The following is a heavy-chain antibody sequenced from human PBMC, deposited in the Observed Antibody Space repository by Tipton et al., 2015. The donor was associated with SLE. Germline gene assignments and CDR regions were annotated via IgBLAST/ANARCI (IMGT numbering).Heavy chain of an antibody. V-gene: IGHV4-31*03. J-gene: IGHJ4*02. Sequence: TLSLTCTVSGGSMNIGVLYWGWIRQHPGKGLEWIGYISYSGSTYYNPSLKSRITISVDTSQNQFSLKLSSVTAADTAVYFCARGVAERLGLDFWGQGSLVTVSS. CDR2: ISYSGST. CDR3: ARGVAERLGLDF. D-gene: IGHD6-19*01. CDR1: GGSMNIGVLY.